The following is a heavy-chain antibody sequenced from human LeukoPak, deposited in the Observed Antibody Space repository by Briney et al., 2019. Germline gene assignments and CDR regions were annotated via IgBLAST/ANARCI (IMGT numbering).Heavy chain of an antibody. CDR1: GGTFSSYA. V-gene: IGHV1-69*06. Sequence: ASVKVSCKASGGTFSSYAISWVRQAPGQGLEWMGRIIPIFGTANYAQKFQGRVTITADKSTSTAYMELSSLRSEDTAVYYCAREPPYYYDSSGYFDYWGQGALVTVSS. J-gene: IGHJ4*02. CDR3: AREPPYYYDSSGYFDY. CDR2: IIPIFGTA. D-gene: IGHD3-22*01.